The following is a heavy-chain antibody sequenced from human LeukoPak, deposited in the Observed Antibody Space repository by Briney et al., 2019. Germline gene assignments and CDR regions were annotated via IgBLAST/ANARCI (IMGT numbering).Heavy chain of an antibody. J-gene: IGHJ4*02. CDR1: GGSISSYY. CDR2: IYYSGST. V-gene: IGHV4-59*01. Sequence: SETLSLTCTASGGSISSYYWSWIRQPPGKGLEWIGYIYYSGSTNYNPSLKSRVTISVDTSKNQFSLKLSSVTAADTAVYYCAREGVYSSPFDYWGQGTLVTVSS. D-gene: IGHD6-13*01. CDR3: AREGVYSSPFDY.